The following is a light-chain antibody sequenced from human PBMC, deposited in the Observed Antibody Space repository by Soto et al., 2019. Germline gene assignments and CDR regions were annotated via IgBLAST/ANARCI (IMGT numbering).Light chain of an antibody. CDR1: SSNIGRNY. CDR2: ENN. Sequence: QSVLTQSPSVSAAPGQKVTISCSGSSSNIGRNYVSWYQQVPGTAPKLLIYENNKRPSGIPDRFSGSKSGTPTTLGITGLQTGDEAGYYCGTWDSSLGAEVFGGGTKLTVL. J-gene: IGLJ3*02. CDR3: GTWDSSLGAEV. V-gene: IGLV1-51*02.